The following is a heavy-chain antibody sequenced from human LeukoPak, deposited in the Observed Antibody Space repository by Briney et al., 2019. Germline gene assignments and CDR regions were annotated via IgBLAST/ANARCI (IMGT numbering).Heavy chain of an antibody. J-gene: IGHJ4*02. CDR2: IYHSGST. Sequence: PSETLSLTCTVSGYSISSGYYWGWIRQPPGKGLEWIGGIYHSGSTYYNPSLKSRVTISVDTSKNQFSLKLSSVTAADTAVYYCARLRDYWGQGTLVTVSS. V-gene: IGHV4-38-2*02. CDR3: ARLRDY. CDR1: GYSISSGYY.